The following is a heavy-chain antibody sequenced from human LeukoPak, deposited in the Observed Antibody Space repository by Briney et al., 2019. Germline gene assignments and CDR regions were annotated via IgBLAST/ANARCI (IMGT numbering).Heavy chain of an antibody. CDR1: GFTFSSYA. CDR3: AKDGRRDGYNFYFDY. V-gene: IGHV3-23*01. Sequence: GALRLSCAASGFTFSSYAMSWVRQAPGKGLEWVSAISGSGGSTYYADSVKGRFTISRDNSKNTLYLQMNSLRAEDTAVYYCAKDGRRDGYNFYFDYWGQGTLVTVSS. J-gene: IGHJ4*02. D-gene: IGHD5-24*01. CDR2: ISGSGGST.